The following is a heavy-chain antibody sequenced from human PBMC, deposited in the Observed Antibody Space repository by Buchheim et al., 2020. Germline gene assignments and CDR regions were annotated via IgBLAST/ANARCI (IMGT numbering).Heavy chain of an antibody. CDR1: GYTFTSYA. D-gene: IGHD3-22*01. V-gene: IGHV7-4-1*02. CDR2: INTNTGNP. Sequence: QVQLVQSGSELKKPGASVKVSCKASGYTFTSYAMNWVRQAPGQGPEWMGWINTNTGNPTYAQGFTGRFVFSLDTSVSTAYLQISSLKAEDTAVYYCARGRSYYYDSSGYPLPYYYYYYYMDVWGKGTT. J-gene: IGHJ6*03. CDR3: ARGRSYYYDSSGYPLPYYYYYYYMDV.